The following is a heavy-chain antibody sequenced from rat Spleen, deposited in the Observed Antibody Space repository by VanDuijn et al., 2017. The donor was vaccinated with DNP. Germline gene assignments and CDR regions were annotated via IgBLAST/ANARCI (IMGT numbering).Heavy chain of an antibody. V-gene: IGHV5S13*01. CDR1: GFTFSNYG. Sequence: EVQLVESGGGFVQPGRSLKLSCAASGFTFSNYGMAWVRQAPTKGLEWVAYIAYDGGITYYGDSVKGRFTISRDNAKNTLYLQMNSLRSEDTATYYCATPPGGLFDYWGQGVMVTVSS. CDR2: IAYDGGIT. J-gene: IGHJ2*01. D-gene: IGHD1-4*01. CDR3: ATPPGGLFDY.